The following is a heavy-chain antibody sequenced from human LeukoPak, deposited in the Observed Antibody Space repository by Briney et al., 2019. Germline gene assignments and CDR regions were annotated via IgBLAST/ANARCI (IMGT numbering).Heavy chain of an antibody. D-gene: IGHD2-15*01. Sequence: GGSLRLSCAASGFTFSDYYMSWIRQAPGKGLEWVSYISSSGSTIYYADSVKGRFTISRDNAKNSLYLQMNSLRAEDTAVYYCARDLGYCSGGSCHQYYYYGMDVWGQGTTVTVSS. CDR2: ISSSGSTI. CDR3: ARDLGYCSGGSCHQYYYYGMDV. J-gene: IGHJ6*02. V-gene: IGHV3-11*01. CDR1: GFTFSDYY.